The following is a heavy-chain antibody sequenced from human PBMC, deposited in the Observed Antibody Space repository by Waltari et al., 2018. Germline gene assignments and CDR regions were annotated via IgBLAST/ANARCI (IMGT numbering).Heavy chain of an antibody. V-gene: IGHV4-38-2*02. CDR2: IYHSGST. CDR1: GYSISSGYY. Sequence: QVQLQESGPGLVKPSETLFLTCTVSGYSISSGYYWGWIRQPPGKGLEWIGSIYHSGSTYYNPSLKSRVTISVDTSKNQFSLKLSSVTAADTAVYYCATDSSGYDYFDYWGQGTLVTVSS. D-gene: IGHD3-22*01. CDR3: ATDSSGYDYFDY. J-gene: IGHJ4*02.